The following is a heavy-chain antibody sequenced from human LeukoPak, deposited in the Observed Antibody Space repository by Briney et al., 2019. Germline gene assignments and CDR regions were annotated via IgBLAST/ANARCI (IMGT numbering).Heavy chain of an antibody. CDR2: INHSGST. V-gene: IGHV4-34*01. CDR1: GGSFSGYY. D-gene: IGHD2-21*01. CDR3: ARSIRLEYYFDY. Sequence: PSETLSLTCAVYGGSFSGYYWSWIRQPPGKGLEWIGEINHSGSTNYNPSLKSRVTISVDTSKNQFSLKLSSVTAADTAVYYCARSIRLEYYFDYWGQGTLVTVSS. J-gene: IGHJ4*02.